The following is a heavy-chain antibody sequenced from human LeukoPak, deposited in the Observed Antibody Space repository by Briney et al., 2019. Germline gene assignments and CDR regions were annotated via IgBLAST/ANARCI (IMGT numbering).Heavy chain of an antibody. V-gene: IGHV4-31*03. CDR1: GGSISSGGYY. D-gene: IGHD6-13*01. Sequence: SETLSLTCTASGGSISSGGYYWSWIRQHPGKGLEWIGYIYYSGSTYYNPSLKSRVTISVDTSKNQFSLKLSSVTAADTAVYYCASQYSSSWYWFDPWGQGTLVTVSS. J-gene: IGHJ5*02. CDR2: IYYSGST. CDR3: ASQYSSSWYWFDP.